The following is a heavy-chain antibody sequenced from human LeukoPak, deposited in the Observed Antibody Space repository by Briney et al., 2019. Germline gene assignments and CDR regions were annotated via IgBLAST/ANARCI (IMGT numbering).Heavy chain of an antibody. V-gene: IGHV3-53*01. D-gene: IGHD5-18*01. CDR1: GFTVSNND. CDR2: IYSGGST. J-gene: IGHJ4*02. Sequence: GGSLRLSCAASGFTVSNNDMSWVRQAPGKGLEWVSVIYSGGSTSYADSVKGRFTISRDNSKNMLFLQMNSLRAEDTAMYYCARGDRGYSYGSIDYWGQGTLVTVSS. CDR3: ARGDRGYSYGSIDY.